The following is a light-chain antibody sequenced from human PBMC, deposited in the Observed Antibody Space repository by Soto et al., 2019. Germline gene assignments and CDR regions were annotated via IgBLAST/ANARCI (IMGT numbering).Light chain of an antibody. J-gene: IGLJ2*01. CDR3: SSYTSTTPVV. Sequence: QSVLTQPASVSGSPGQSIIISCTGTSSDVGGWNFVSWYQHHPDKAPKLMIYEVTKRPSGVSNRFSGSKSGNTASLTISGLQAEDEADYYCSSYTSTTPVVFGGGTKLTVL. V-gene: IGLV2-14*01. CDR2: EVT. CDR1: SSDVGGWNF.